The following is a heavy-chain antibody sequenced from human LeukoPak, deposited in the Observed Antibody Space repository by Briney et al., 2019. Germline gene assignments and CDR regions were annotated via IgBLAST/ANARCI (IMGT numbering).Heavy chain of an antibody. CDR2: INAGNGDT. J-gene: IGHJ5*02. CDR3: ARSAARRAVGYWFDP. D-gene: IGHD6-6*01. V-gene: IGHV1-3*01. CDR1: GYTFAKYA. Sequence: ASVKVSCKASGYTFAKYAIHWVRQAPGQRLEWMGWINAGNGDTRYSQKFQGRVTMTRNTSITTAYMELSSLRSEDTAVYYCARSAARRAVGYWFDPWGQGTLVTVSS.